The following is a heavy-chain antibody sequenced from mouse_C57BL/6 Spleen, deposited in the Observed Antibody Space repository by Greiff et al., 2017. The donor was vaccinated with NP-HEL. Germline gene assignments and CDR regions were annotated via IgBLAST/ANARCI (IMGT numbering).Heavy chain of an antibody. CDR1: GYSITSGYY. V-gene: IGHV3-6*01. CDR2: ISYDGSN. J-gene: IGHJ4*01. CDR3: ARDYYGSTYAMDY. D-gene: IGHD1-1*01. Sequence: EVQLQESGPGLVKPSQSLSLTCSVTGYSITSGYYWNWIRQFPGNKLEWMGYISYDGSNNYNPSLKNRISFTRDTSKNQFFLKLNSVTTEDTATYYCARDYYGSTYAMDYWGQGTSVTVSS.